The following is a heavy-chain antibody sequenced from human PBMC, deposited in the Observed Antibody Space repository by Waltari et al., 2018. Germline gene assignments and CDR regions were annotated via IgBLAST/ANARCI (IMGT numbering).Heavy chain of an antibody. J-gene: IGHJ4*02. CDR3: ARDGYSYGFY. Sequence: QVQLQQWGAGLLTPSETLSLTCAVYGGSFSGYYCSWNRQPPGKGLEWIGEINHSGSTNYNPSLKSRVTISVDTSKNQFSLKLSSVTAADTAVYYCARDGYSYGFYWGQGTLVTVSS. CDR2: INHSGST. CDR1: GGSFSGYY. V-gene: IGHV4-34*01. D-gene: IGHD5-18*01.